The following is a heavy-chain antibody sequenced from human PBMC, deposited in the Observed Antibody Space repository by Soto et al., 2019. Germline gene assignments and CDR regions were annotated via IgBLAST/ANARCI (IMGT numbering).Heavy chain of an antibody. V-gene: IGHV3-23*01. CDR2: ISGSGGST. J-gene: IGHJ4*02. Sequence: GGSLRLSCAASGFTFSSYAMSWVRQAPGKGLEWVSAISGSGGSTYYADSVKGRFTISRDNSKNTLYLQMNSLRAEDTAVYYCAKDYYGFGSWSPGFTDPFAYCGQGSLVPGSS. CDR3: AKDYYGFGSWSPGFTDPFAY. D-gene: IGHD3-10*01. CDR1: GFTFSSYA.